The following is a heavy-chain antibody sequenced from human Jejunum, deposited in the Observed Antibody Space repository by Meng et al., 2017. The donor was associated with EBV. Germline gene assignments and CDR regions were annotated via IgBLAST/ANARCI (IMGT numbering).Heavy chain of an antibody. CDR1: GFSGSSLY. CDR2: IDSGGST. D-gene: IGHD5-12*01. V-gene: IGHV3-53*01. Sequence: ELELVESGVGLSPPGGSLRLSCAASGFSGSSLYMSWVRPAPGKGLECVSIIDSGGSTYYADSVKGRFTISRDNSKNTLYLQMNGLRAEDTAVYYCAKGYTGYFSVDYWGQGTLVTVSS. J-gene: IGHJ4*02. CDR3: AKGYTGYFSVDY.